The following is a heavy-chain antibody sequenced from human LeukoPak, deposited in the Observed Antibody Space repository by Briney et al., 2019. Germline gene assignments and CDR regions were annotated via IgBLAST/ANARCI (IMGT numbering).Heavy chain of an antibody. CDR3: ASDRQGSSKRAAAYGLGAFDI. V-gene: IGHV4-30-4*08. D-gene: IGHD6-13*01. CDR1: GGSISSGDYY. Sequence: SQTLSLTCTVSGGSISSGDYYWSWIRQPPGKGLEWIGYIYYSGSTYYNPSLKSRVTISVDTSKNQFSLKLSSVTAADTAVYYCASDRQGSSKRAAAYGLGAFDIGGQGTMVTVSS. CDR2: IYYSGST. J-gene: IGHJ3*02.